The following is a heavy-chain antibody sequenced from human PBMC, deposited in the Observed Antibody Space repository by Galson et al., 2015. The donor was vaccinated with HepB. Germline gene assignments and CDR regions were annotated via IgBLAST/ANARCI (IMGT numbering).Heavy chain of an antibody. CDR1: GYRFSSSW. CDR2: IYPDDSDT. J-gene: IGHJ5*02. Sequence: QSGAEVKKPGESLKISCKGSGYRFSSSWIGWVRQVPGKGLEWMGIIYPDDSDTRYSPSFQGRVSISADKSISTTYLQWRSLKASDTAIYYCARAGASSSAWYLEYYFDPWGQGTPVTVSS. D-gene: IGHD6-19*01. V-gene: IGHV5-51*01. CDR3: ARAGASSSAWYLEYYFDP.